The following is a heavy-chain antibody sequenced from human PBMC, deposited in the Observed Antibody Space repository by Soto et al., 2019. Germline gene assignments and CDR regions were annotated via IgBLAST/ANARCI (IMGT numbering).Heavy chain of an antibody. V-gene: IGHV4-34*01. CDR2: INHSGST. Sequence: QVQLQQWGAGLLKPSETLSLTCAVYGGSFSGYYWSWIRQPPGKGLEWIGEINHSGSTNYNPSLKNRVTISVDTSKNQFSLKLSSVTAADTAVYYCARRGFRIPFDYWGQGTLVTVSS. J-gene: IGHJ4*02. CDR1: GGSFSGYY. CDR3: ARRGFRIPFDY.